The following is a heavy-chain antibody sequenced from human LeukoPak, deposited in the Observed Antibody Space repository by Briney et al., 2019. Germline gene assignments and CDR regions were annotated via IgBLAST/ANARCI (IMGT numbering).Heavy chain of an antibody. V-gene: IGHV5-51*01. J-gene: IGHJ3*02. CDR3: ARPRIAAARAAFDI. CDR2: IYPGDSDT. D-gene: IGHD6-13*01. CDR1: GCSFTSYW. Sequence: GVSLKISCKGSGCSFTSYWIVWVRQMPGKGLEWMGIIYPGDSDTRYCASFQGQGTISADKSISTAYLEWSSLKASDTAMYYCARPRIAAARAAFDIWGQGTMVTVSS.